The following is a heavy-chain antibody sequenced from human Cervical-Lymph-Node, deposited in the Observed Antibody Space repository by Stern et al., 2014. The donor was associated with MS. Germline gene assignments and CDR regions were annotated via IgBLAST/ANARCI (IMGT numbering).Heavy chain of an antibody. D-gene: IGHD2-2*02. J-gene: IGHJ2*01. CDR2: ISYNTLNI. CDR3: VRSGVVVPGAVRHWYFDL. CDR1: GFTFSSHG. V-gene: IGHV3-30*03. Sequence: QVQLVQSGGGVVQPGRSLRLSCAASGFTFSSHGMHWVRQAPGKGLEWVALISYNTLNIHYSDSVRGRFTISRDNSMNTLYLQMNNLRPDDSGLYYCVRSGVVVPGAVRHWYFDLWGRGTLVTVSS.